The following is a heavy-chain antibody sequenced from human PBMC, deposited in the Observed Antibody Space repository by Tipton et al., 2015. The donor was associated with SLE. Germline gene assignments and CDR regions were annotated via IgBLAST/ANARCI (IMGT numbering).Heavy chain of an antibody. D-gene: IGHD3-22*01. Sequence: SLRLSCEASGFTFSNYWMNWVRQAPGKGLEWVALIWYDGSNQNYVDSVKGRFTISRDNSKSTLYLQMNSLRAEDTAVYYCARGSYYYDSSDYLDFWGQGTLVTVSS. J-gene: IGHJ4*02. CDR1: GFTFSNYW. CDR2: IWYDGSNQ. CDR3: ARGSYYYDSSDYLDF. V-gene: IGHV3-33*08.